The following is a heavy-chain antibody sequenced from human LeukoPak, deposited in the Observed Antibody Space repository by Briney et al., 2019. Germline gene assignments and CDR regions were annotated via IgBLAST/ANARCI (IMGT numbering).Heavy chain of an antibody. J-gene: IGHJ4*02. Sequence: ASVKVSCKASGYTFNDTTCTGFQAPGQGLEWMGRINPNSGGTTYAQKFQGRVTMTRDTSISTAYMELSRLTSDDTAVYYCARDWSGSYEQWGQGTLVSVSS. V-gene: IGHV1-2*06. CDR1: GYTFNDTT. CDR2: INPNSGGT. CDR3: ARDWSGSYEQ. D-gene: IGHD1-26*01.